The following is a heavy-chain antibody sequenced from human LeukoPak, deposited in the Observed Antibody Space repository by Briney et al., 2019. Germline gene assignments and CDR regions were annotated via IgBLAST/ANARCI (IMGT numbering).Heavy chain of an antibody. CDR2: ITPNNGGT. V-gene: IGHV1-2*06. D-gene: IGHD1-26*01. CDR1: GYTFTYYY. CDR3: AREIGGATSFDY. J-gene: IGHJ4*02. Sequence: ASVKVSCKASGYTFTYYYMHWARQAPGQGFEWMGRITPNNGGTNYAQKFQGRVTMTRDTSISTAYMELSRLRSDDTAVYYCAREIGGATSFDYWGQGALVTVSS.